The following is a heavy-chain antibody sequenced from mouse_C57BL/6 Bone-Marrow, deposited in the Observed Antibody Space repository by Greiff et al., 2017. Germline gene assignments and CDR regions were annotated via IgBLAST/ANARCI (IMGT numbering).Heavy chain of an antibody. D-gene: IGHD2-4*01. CDR2: ISNLAYSI. Sequence: EVQVEESGGGLVQPGGSLKLSCAASGFTFSDYGMAWVRQAPRQGPEWVAFISNLAYSIYYADTVTGRFTISRENAKNTLYLEMSSLRSEDTAMYYCARRYYDYGDAMDYWGQGTSVTVSA. V-gene: IGHV5-15*04. CDR1: GFTFSDYG. J-gene: IGHJ4*01. CDR3: ARRYYDYGDAMDY.